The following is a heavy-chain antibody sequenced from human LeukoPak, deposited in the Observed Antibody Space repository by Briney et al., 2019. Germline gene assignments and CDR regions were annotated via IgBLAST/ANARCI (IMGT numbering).Heavy chain of an antibody. Sequence: SETLSLTCAVYGGSFSGYYWSWIRQPPGKGLEWIGEINHSGSTNYNPSLKSRVTISVDTSKNQFSLKLSSVTAADTAVYYCARGRKNFDRLFWRWFDPWGQGTLVTVSS. D-gene: IGHD3-9*01. V-gene: IGHV4-34*01. CDR3: ARGRKNFDRLFWRWFDP. CDR2: INHSGST. CDR1: GGSFSGYY. J-gene: IGHJ5*02.